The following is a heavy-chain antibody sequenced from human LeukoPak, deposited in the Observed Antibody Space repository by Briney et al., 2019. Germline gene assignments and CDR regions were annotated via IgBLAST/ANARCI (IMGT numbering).Heavy chain of an antibody. J-gene: IGHJ4*02. D-gene: IGHD6-13*01. CDR3: ARLGPSIAAAGTAFDY. V-gene: IGHV5-51*01. CDR1: GYSFTSYW. CDR2: IYPGDSDT. Sequence: GESLKISCKGSGYSFTSYWIGWVRQMPGKGLEWMGIIYPGDSDTRYSPSFQGQVTISADKSISTAYLQWSSLKASDTAMYYCARLGPSIAAAGTAFDYWGQGTLVTVSS.